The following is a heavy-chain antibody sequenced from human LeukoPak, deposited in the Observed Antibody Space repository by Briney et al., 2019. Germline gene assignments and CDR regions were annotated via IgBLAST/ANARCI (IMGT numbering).Heavy chain of an antibody. J-gene: IGHJ4*02. Sequence: SLRLSCAASGFTFDDYGMHWVRQAPGKGLEWVSGISWNSGSIDYADSVKGRFTISRDNSKNTLYLQMNSLRAEDTAVYYCAKVLVGSSSGSGYWGQGTLVTVSS. V-gene: IGHV3-9*01. CDR2: ISWNSGSI. CDR3: AKVLVGSSSGSGY. CDR1: GFTFDDYG. D-gene: IGHD6-6*01.